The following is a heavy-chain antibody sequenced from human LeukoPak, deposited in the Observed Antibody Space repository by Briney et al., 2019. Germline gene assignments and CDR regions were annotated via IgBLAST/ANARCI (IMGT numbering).Heavy chain of an antibody. CDR1: GYTFTTYD. J-gene: IGHJ4*02. V-gene: IGHV1-8*03. CDR3: ASGIWFGESEGDY. Sequence: ASVKVSCKASGYTFTTYDISWVRQATGQGLEWMGCMNPNSGHTDYAQKFQGRVTITRNTSITTAYMELTSLRFEDTAVYYCASGIWFGESEGDYWGQGTLVTVSS. D-gene: IGHD3-10*01. CDR2: MNPNSGHT.